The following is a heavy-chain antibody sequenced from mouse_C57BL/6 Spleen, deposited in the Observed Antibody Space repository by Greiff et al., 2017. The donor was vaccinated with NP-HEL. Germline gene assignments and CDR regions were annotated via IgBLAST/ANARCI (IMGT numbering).Heavy chain of an antibody. CDR1: GYTFTSYW. CDR3: ARNLGYYGSSYDYAMDY. CDR2: INPSNGGT. Sequence: QVQLQQPGTELVKPGASVKLSCKASGYTFTSYWMHWVKQRPGQGLEWIGNINPSNGGTNYNEKFKSKATLTVDKSSSTAYMQLSSLTSEDSAVYYGARNLGYYGSSYDYAMDYWGQGTSVTVSS. J-gene: IGHJ4*01. D-gene: IGHD1-1*01. V-gene: IGHV1-53*01.